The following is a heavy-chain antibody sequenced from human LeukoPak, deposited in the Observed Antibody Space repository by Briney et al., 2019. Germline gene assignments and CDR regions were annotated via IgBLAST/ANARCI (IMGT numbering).Heavy chain of an antibody. CDR1: GFTFSSYA. CDR3: AKDATGYSSGGGYFDY. V-gene: IGHV3-23*01. CDR2: ISTGGGST. Sequence: GGSLRLSCAASGFTFSSYAMSWVRQAPGKGLEWVSTISTGGGSTYYADSVTDRFTISRDNSENTLYLQMNSLRAEDTAMYYCAKDATGYSSGGGYFDYWGQGALVTVSS. J-gene: IGHJ4*02. D-gene: IGHD6-19*01.